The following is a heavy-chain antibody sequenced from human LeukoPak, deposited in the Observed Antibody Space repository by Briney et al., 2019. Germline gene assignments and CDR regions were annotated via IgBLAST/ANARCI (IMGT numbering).Heavy chain of an antibody. D-gene: IGHD6-13*01. J-gene: IGHJ6*02. Sequence: PSETLSLTCTVSGDSMSGYYWSWIRQPPGKGLEWIGYIYYSGDTNYNPSLKSRVTISVDTSKNQFSLKLSSVTAADTAVYYCARDEGMAAAGINYYYAMDVWGQGTTVTVSS. CDR3: ARDEGMAAAGINYYYAMDV. CDR2: IYYSGDT. CDR1: GDSMSGYY. V-gene: IGHV4-59*01.